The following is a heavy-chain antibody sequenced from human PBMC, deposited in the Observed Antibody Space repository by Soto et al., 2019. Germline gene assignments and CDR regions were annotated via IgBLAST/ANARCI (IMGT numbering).Heavy chain of an antibody. J-gene: IGHJ6*02. Sequence: ASVKVSCKASGYTFTSYAMHWVRQAPGQRLEWMGWINAGNGNTKYSQKFQGRVTITRDTSASTAYMELSSLRSEDTAVYYCARDLWSSFSYYYGMDVWGQGTTVTVSS. CDR2: INAGNGNT. D-gene: IGHD3-10*01. CDR3: ARDLWSSFSYYYGMDV. V-gene: IGHV1-3*01. CDR1: GYTFTSYA.